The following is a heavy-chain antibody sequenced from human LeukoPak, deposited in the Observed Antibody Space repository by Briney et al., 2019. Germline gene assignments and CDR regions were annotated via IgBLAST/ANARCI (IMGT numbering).Heavy chain of an antibody. V-gene: IGHV3-30-3*01. CDR2: ISYDGSNK. Sequence: GGSLRLSCAASGFTFSSYAMHWVCQAPGKGLEWVSVISYDGSNKYYADSVKGRFTISRDDSKNMFYVQINSLRPEDTAVYYCARGFPYDDPTEGYYYLMDVWGQGTTVTVSS. CDR1: GFTFSSYA. J-gene: IGHJ6*02. CDR3: ARGFPYDDPTEGYYYLMDV. D-gene: IGHD4-17*01.